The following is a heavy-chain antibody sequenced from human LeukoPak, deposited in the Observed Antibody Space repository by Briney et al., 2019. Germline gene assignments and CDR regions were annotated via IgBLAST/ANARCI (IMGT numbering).Heavy chain of an antibody. V-gene: IGHV4-34*01. CDR3: ARIIDYGDYGFDY. CDR1: GGSFSGYY. CDR2: INHSGST. Sequence: SETLSLTCAVYGGSFSGYYWSWICQPPGKGLEWIGEINHSGSTNYNPSLKSRVTISVDTSKNQFSLKLRSVNAADTAVYYCARIIDYGDYGFDYWGQGTLVTVSS. D-gene: IGHD4-17*01. J-gene: IGHJ4*02.